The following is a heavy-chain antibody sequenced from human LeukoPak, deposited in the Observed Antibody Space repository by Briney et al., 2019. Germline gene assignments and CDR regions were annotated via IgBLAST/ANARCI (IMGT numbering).Heavy chain of an antibody. J-gene: IGHJ4*02. D-gene: IGHD6-19*01. V-gene: IGHV5-51*01. CDR1: GYSFTTYW. Sequence: GESLKISCKGSGYSFTTYWIGWVRQMPRKGLEWMGIIYPGDSDARCSPSFQGQVSISVDKSISTAFLQWSRLKASDTAMYYCARREGSGWSPYWGQGTLVTVSS. CDR2: IYPGDSDA. CDR3: ARREGSGWSPY.